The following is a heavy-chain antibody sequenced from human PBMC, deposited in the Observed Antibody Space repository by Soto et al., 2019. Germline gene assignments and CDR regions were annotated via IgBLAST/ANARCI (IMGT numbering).Heavy chain of an antibody. CDR2: ISAYNGNT. V-gene: IGHV1-18*01. CDR3: ATSREPHLQTLSIDV. D-gene: IGHD1-1*01. CDR1: GYTFTSSG. J-gene: IGHJ6*02. Sequence: QVQLVQSGAEVKKPGASVNVSCKASGYTFTSSGISWVRQAPGQGLEWMGWISAYNGNTTYAQKLRGRVTMTRDTSTSTAYVELRSLRSDDTSVYYCATSREPHLQTLSIDVWGQGTTGTVSS.